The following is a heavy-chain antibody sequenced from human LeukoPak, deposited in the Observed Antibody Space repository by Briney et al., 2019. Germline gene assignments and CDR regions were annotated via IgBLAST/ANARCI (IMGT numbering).Heavy chain of an antibody. CDR3: ARRVGAITLFEH. Sequence: GGSLRLSCAASGFSVSSNYVSWVRQAPGKGLEWVSALYSGGTTYYADSVKGRFTISRDNSKNTLYLQMNSLRVEDTAVYYCARRVGAITLFEHWGQGTLVTVSS. D-gene: IGHD1-26*01. V-gene: IGHV3-53*01. CDR2: LYSGGTT. J-gene: IGHJ4*02. CDR1: GFSVSSNY.